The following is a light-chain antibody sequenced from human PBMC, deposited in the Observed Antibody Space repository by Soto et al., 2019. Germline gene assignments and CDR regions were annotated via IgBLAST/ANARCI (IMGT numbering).Light chain of an antibody. V-gene: IGLV2-14*01. J-gene: IGLJ3*02. CDR1: ISDVGGHGY. CDR2: EVT. Sequence: QSALTQPASVSGSPGQSITISCTGTISDVGGHGYVSWYQQHPGKAPKLMIYEVTYRPSGVSDRFSGSKSGNTASLTISGLQAEDEADYYCQAYDYSLTASVFGGGTQLTVL. CDR3: QAYDYSLTASV.